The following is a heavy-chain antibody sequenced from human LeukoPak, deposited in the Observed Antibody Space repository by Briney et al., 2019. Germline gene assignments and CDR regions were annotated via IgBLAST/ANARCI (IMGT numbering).Heavy chain of an antibody. J-gene: IGHJ4*02. CDR3: AKRGVVIRVILVGFHKEAYYFDS. V-gene: IGHV3-23*01. Sequence: GGSLRLSCAVSGITVSNYGMSWVRRALGEGLEGVTGISGSGGGTNYEDSVKGRFTISRDNFQNTLSLQLNSLISTDTAVYFCAKRGVVIRVILVGFHKEAYYFDSWGQGALVSVSS. D-gene: IGHD3-22*01. CDR1: GITVSNYG. CDR2: ISGSGGGT.